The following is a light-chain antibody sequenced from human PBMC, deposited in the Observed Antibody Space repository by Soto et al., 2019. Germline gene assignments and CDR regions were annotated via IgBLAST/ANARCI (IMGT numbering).Light chain of an antibody. CDR2: DAS. CDR3: QQYNSYPWT. CDR1: QSISSW. Sequence: DIQMTQSPSTLSASVGDRVTTTCRASQSISSWLAWYQQKPGKAPKLLIYDASSLESGVPSRFSGSGSGTEFTLTITSLQPDDFVTYYCQQYNSYPWTFGQGTKV. J-gene: IGKJ1*01. V-gene: IGKV1-5*01.